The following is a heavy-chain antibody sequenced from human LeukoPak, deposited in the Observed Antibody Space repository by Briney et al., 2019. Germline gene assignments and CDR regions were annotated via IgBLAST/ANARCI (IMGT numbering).Heavy chain of an antibody. CDR1: GGSFSGYY. CDR3: ASGGSSWYAPRWFDP. D-gene: IGHD6-13*01. J-gene: IGHJ5*02. V-gene: IGHV4-34*01. CDR2: INHSGST. Sequence: TETLSLTCAVYGGSFSGYYWSWIRQPPGKGLEWIGEINHSGSTNYNPSLKSRVTISVDTSKNQFSLKLSPVIAADTAVYYCASGGSSWYAPRWFDPWGQGTLVTVSS.